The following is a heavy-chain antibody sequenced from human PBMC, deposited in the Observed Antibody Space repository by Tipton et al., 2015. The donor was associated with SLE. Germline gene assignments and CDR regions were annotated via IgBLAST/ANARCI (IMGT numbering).Heavy chain of an antibody. CDR1: RFTFSSYW. Sequence: GSLRLSCAASRFTFSSYWMTWVRQSPGKGLEWVANIKQDGSEKYYVDSVKDRFTISRDNAEKSQYLDMNSLRAEDTAVYYCARDTGYGILDYWGQGTLVTVSS. CDR2: IKQDGSEK. CDR3: ARDTGYGILDY. D-gene: IGHD4-17*01. V-gene: IGHV3-7*01. J-gene: IGHJ4*02.